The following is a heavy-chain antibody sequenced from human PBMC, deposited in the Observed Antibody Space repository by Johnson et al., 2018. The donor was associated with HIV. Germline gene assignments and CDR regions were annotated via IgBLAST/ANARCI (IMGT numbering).Heavy chain of an antibody. CDR2: ISSNGGST. CDR1: GFTFSMYA. V-gene: IGHV3-64*04. D-gene: IGHD6-6*01. Sequence: QVPLVESGGGLVQPGGSLRLSCAASGFTFSMYAMHWVRQAPGKGLDYVSAISSNGGSTYYADSVKGRFTISRDNSKNTLYLQMNSLRAEDTAVYYCARSQPEEYSSSSDAFDIWGQGTMVTVSS. J-gene: IGHJ3*02. CDR3: ARSQPEEYSSSSDAFDI.